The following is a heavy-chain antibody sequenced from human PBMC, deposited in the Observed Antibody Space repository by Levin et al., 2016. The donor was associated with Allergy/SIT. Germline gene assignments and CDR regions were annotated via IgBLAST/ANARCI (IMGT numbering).Heavy chain of an antibody. V-gene: IGHV3-49*03. D-gene: IGHD5-18*01. CDR2: IRSKAYGGTT. CDR3: TRDTAMPIAWVYYYYYGMDV. J-gene: IGHJ6*02. Sequence: GESLKISCTASGFTFGDYAMSWFRQAPGKGLEWVGFIRSKAYGGTTEYAASVKGRFTISRDDSKSIAYLQMNSLKTEDTAVYYCTRDTAMPIAWVYYYYYGMDVWGQGTTVTVSS. CDR1: GFTFGDYA.